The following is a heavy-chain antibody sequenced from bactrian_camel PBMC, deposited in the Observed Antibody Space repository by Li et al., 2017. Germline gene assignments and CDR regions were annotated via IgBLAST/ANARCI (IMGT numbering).Heavy chain of an antibody. V-gene: IGHV3-3*01. CDR1: GEIFTTCG. Sequence: HVQLVESGGGSVQAGGSLKLSCSTSGEIFTTCGMGWFRQAPGKEREGVATIYTGDGKTYYADSVKGRFAISLDRSQNTMFLQMNNLEPDDTAMYYCAAEDTPRPGAMALNPQYWDHWGQGTQVTVS. CDR2: IYTGDGKT. D-gene: IGHD2*01. CDR3: AAEDTPRPGAMALNPQYWDH. J-gene: IGHJ4*01.